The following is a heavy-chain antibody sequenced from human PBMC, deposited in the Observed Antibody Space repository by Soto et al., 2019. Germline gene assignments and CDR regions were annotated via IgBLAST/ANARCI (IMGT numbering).Heavy chain of an antibody. J-gene: IGHJ4*02. CDR3: ARPGASCYCSDN. CDR1: VFNFNSHL. D-gene: IGHD2-2*01. Sequence: GGSLTLSCAASVFNFNSHLMNWVRQAPGKGLEWVANIKEDGSETNYVHSVKGRFTVSRDDGKNSLYLQMDSLRVEDTAVYYCARPGASCYCSDNRGPGTLVTVS. V-gene: IGHV3-7*01. CDR2: IKEDGSET.